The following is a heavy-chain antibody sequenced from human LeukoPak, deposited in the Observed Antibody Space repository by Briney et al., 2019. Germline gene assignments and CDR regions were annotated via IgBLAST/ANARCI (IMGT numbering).Heavy chain of an antibody. CDR3: ARVSNYVSDYYFDV. Sequence: SETLSLTCAVYGVSLRGYYWSWIRQSPEKGLEWIGEVNHEGDSIYSPSLKSRLTLSVDMSKNQFSLNLRSVTAADTAVYFCARVSNYVSDYYFDVWGKGTTVIVSS. V-gene: IGHV4-34*01. D-gene: IGHD4-11*01. CDR1: GVSLRGYY. J-gene: IGHJ6*03. CDR2: VNHEGDS.